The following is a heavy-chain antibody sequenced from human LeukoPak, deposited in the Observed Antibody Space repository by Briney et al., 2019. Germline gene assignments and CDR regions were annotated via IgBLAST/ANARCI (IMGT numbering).Heavy chain of an antibody. D-gene: IGHD1-20*01. CDR3: ARDSGLITGTPSGAFDI. Sequence: SEIRSFTCTVSGGSISSYYWSWIRQPPGKGLEWIGYIYYSGSTNYNPSLKSRVTISVDTSKNQFSLKLSSVTAADTAVYYCARDSGLITGTPSGAFDIWGQRRMLTVSS. V-gene: IGHV4-59*01. J-gene: IGHJ3*02. CDR2: IYYSGST. CDR1: GGSISSYY.